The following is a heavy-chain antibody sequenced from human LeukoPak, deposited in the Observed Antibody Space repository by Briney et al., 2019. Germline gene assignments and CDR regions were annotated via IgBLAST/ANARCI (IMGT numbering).Heavy chain of an antibody. D-gene: IGHD3-9*01. CDR1: GYTFTDYY. CDR2: VDPEDGET. J-gene: IGHJ6*03. Sequence: ATVKISCKVSGYTFTDYYMHWVQQAPGKGLEWMGLVDPEDGETIYAEKFQGRVTITADTSTDTAYMELSSLRSEDTAVYYCATAPPSYDILTGPTEDYMDVWGKGTTVTVSS. V-gene: IGHV1-69-2*01. CDR3: ATAPPSYDILTGPTEDYMDV.